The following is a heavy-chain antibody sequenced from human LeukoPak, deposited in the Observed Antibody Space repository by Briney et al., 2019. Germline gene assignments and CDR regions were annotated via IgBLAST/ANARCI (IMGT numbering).Heavy chain of an antibody. D-gene: IGHD1-26*01. CDR2: ISGSSTYT. V-gene: IGHV3-21*01. J-gene: IGHJ5*02. CDR1: GFTSSTYT. Sequence: SGGSLRLSCSASGFTSSTYTMNWVRQAPGKGLEWVSSISGSSTYTYYADSVKGRCTISRDNAKNSLYLQMNSLRAEDTAVYYCARDKRGANWFDPWGQGTLVTVSS. CDR3: ARDKRGANWFDP.